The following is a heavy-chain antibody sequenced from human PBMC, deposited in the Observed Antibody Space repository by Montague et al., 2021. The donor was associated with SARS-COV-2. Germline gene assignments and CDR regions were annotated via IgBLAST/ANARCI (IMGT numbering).Heavy chain of an antibody. CDR2: ISSSSSTI. V-gene: IGHV3-48*04. CDR3: ARNGISDIVATSISYYYYYGMDV. J-gene: IGHJ6*02. CDR1: GFTFSSYS. D-gene: IGHD5-12*01. Sequence: SLRLSCAASGFTFSSYSMNWVRQAPGKGLEWVSYISSSSSTIYYADSVKGRFTISRDNAKNSLYLQMNSLRAEDTAVYYCARNGISDIVATSISYYYYYGMDVWGQGTTVTVSS.